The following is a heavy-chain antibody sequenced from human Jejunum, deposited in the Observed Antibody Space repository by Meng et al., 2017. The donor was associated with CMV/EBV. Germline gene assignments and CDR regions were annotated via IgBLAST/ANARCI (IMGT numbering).Heavy chain of an antibody. D-gene: IGHD3-3*01. J-gene: IGHJ4*02. Sequence: QVPVVEAGGAVVQPGRSLRLSCAASGFTFSSYGMHWVRQAPGKGLEWVAVISYDGSKEYYADSVKGRFTISRDNSKNTLYLQMNSLRAEDTAVYYCARGRGPLEYYFDYWGQGTLVTVSS. CDR1: GFTFSSYG. CDR2: ISYDGSKE. V-gene: IGHV3-30-3*01. CDR3: ARGRGPLEYYFDY.